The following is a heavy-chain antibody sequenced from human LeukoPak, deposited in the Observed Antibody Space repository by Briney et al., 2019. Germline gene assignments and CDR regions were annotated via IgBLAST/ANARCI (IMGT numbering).Heavy chain of an antibody. J-gene: IGHJ4*02. CDR3: AVLFGVFTNIDY. CDR1: GFTFSNYW. Sequence: GGSERLSCAASGFTFSNYWMQWVRQAPGKGLVWVAHINSDGSSTNYADSMNGRFTISRDNAKNTLYLQMNSLRAEDTAVYYCAVLFGVFTNIDYWGEG. V-gene: IGHV3-74*01. CDR2: INSDGSST. D-gene: IGHD3-3*01.